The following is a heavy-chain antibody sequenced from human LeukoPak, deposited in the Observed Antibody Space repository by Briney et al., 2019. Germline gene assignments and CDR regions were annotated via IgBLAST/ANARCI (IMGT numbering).Heavy chain of an antibody. D-gene: IGHD5-18*01. J-gene: IGHJ5*02. V-gene: IGHV4-4*07. Sequence: PSETLSLTCTVSGASISSYYWSWIRQPAGKGLEWIGRIYTSGTTNYNPSLKSRVTISVDKSKNQFSLKLSSVTAADTAVYYCARDYVDTTMGQRFDPWGHGTLVTLSS. CDR2: IYTSGTT. CDR1: GASISSYY. CDR3: ARDYVDTTMGQRFDP.